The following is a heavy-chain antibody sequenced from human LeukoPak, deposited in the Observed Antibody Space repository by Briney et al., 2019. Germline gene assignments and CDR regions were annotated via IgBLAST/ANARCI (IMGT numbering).Heavy chain of an antibody. V-gene: IGHV3-66*01. CDR2: IYSGGST. CDR1: GFTVSSNY. Sequence: PGGSLRLSCAASGFTVSSNYMSWVRQAPGKGLEWVSVIYSGGSTYYADSVKGRFTISRDNSKNTLYLQMNSLRAEDTAVYYCARDHGIAVAGGAFDPWGQGTLVTVSS. CDR3: ARDHGIAVAGGAFDP. J-gene: IGHJ5*02. D-gene: IGHD6-19*01.